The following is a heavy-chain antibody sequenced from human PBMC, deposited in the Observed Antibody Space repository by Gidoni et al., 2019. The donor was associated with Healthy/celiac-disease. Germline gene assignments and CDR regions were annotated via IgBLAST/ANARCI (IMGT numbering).Heavy chain of an antibody. CDR2: IIPIFGTA. D-gene: IGHD7-27*01. CDR3: ARDLTSTSVPGFDY. Sequence: QLQLVQSGAEVKKPWSSVNVSCKASGGTFSSYAISWVRQAPGQGLEWMGGIIPIFGTANYAKKFQGRVTITADESTSTAYMELSSLRSEDTAVYYCARDLTSTSVPGFDYWGQGTLVTVSS. J-gene: IGHJ4*02. V-gene: IGHV1-69*01. CDR1: GGTFSSYA.